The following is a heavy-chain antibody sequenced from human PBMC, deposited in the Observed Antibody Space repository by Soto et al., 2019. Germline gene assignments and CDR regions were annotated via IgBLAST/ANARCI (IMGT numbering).Heavy chain of an antibody. CDR2: IYFNGNT. V-gene: IGHV4-59*01. Sequence: NPSETLSLTCTVSAASFSKYYWSWIRQPPGKGLEWIGYIYFNGNTNYNPSLKRRVTISIDTSKKQISLNLTSVTDADTAVYYCASVTFGGVVLAHWGQGTLVTV. D-gene: IGHD3-16*01. CDR1: AASFSKYY. J-gene: IGHJ4*02. CDR3: ASVTFGGVVLAH.